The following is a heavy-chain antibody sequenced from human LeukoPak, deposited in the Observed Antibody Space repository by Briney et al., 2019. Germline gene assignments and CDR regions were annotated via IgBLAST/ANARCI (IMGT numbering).Heavy chain of an antibody. CDR1: AYRFTNYC. V-gene: IGHV5-51*01. Sequence: GESLKISCKGSAYRFTNYCIGWVRQMPGKGLEWMGIICPGDSDTRYSPSFQGQVTISADKSISTAYLQWSSLKASDSAVYYCARRLPGTCLFDYWGQGALVPVSS. J-gene: IGHJ4*02. CDR3: ARRLPGTCLFDY. CDR2: ICPGDSDT. D-gene: IGHD1-26*01.